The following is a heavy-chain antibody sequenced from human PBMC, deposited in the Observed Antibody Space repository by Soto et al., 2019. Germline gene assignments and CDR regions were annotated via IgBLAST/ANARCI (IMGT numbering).Heavy chain of an antibody. J-gene: IGHJ4*02. CDR2: IFYSGSGS. CDR1: GLIFSTFG. V-gene: IGHV3-64D*06. Sequence: PGGSLRLSCSASGLIFSTFGMFWVRQAPGQGLEYVSAIFYSGSGSYYADPVRGRFTVSRDNSKNMFYLQMSSLRVEDTALYFCVRGPSRGSSLFGPLDYWGQGTQVTVSS. CDR3: VRGPSRGSSLFGPLDY. D-gene: IGHD3-3*01.